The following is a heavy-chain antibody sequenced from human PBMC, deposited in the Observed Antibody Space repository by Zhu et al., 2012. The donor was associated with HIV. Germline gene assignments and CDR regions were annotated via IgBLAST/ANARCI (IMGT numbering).Heavy chain of an antibody. CDR1: GGSISNSNNY. J-gene: IGHJ4*02. D-gene: IGHD3-9*01. Sequence: QVQLQESGPGLVKPSETLSLTCTVSGGSISNSNNYWGWIRQPPGKGLEWIVSIYYSGNTHYNPSLKSRVTVSVDTSKNQFSLNLSSVTAADTALYYCATYFYWFGRSFDHWGREPWSPSPQ. CDR3: ATYFYWFGRSFDH. CDR2: IYYSGNT. V-gene: IGHV4-39*01.